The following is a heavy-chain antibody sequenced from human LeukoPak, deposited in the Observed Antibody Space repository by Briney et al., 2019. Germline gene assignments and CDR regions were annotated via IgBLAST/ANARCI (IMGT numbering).Heavy chain of an antibody. D-gene: IGHD6-19*01. CDR2: ISGSGGST. Sequence: GGSLRLSCAASGFAFSRYAMTCVRQAPGKGLEWVSAISGSGGSTYYADSVKGRFTISRDNSKNTLFLQMNSLRAEDTAVYYGIPVAGTGFDYWGQGTLVTVSS. V-gene: IGHV3-23*01. J-gene: IGHJ4*02. CDR3: IPVAGTGFDY. CDR1: GFAFSRYA.